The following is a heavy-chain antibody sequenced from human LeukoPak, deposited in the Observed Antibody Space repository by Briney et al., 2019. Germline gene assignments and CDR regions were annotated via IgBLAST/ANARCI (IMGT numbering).Heavy chain of an antibody. Sequence: SETLSLTCAVYGGSFSGYYWSWIRQPPGKGLEWIGEINHSGSTNYNPSLKSRVTISVDTSKNQFSLKLSSVTAADTAVYYCARRLGAARARYYYMDAWGKGTTVTVSS. J-gene: IGHJ6*03. CDR3: ARRLGAARARYYYMDA. CDR1: GGSFSGYY. V-gene: IGHV4-34*01. D-gene: IGHD6-6*01. CDR2: INHSGST.